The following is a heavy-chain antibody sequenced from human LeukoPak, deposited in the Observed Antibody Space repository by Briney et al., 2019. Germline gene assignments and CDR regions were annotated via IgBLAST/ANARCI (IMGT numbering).Heavy chain of an antibody. CDR1: GYTFTSYG. J-gene: IGHJ4*02. CDR3: ARAPAYYYDSSGPRGDY. CDR2: ISAYNGNT. V-gene: IGHV1-18*01. Sequence: ASVKVSCKASGYTFTSYGISWVRQAPGQGLEWMGWISAYNGNTDYAQKLQGRVTVTTDTSTSTAYMELRGLRSDDTAVYYCARAPAYYYDSSGPRGDYWGQGTLVTVSS. D-gene: IGHD3-22*01.